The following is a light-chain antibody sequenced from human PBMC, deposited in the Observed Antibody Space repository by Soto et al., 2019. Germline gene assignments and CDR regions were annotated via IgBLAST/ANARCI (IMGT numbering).Light chain of an antibody. J-gene: IGLJ2*01. Sequence: QAVVTQPPSVSAAAGQKVTISCSGSSSNIGNNYVSWYQQLPGTAPKVLIYDNNKRPSGIPDRFSGSKAGTSATLGITGLQTGDEADYYCGTWDSNLSAVVFGGGTKLTVL. CDR2: DNN. V-gene: IGLV1-51*01. CDR1: SSNIGNNY. CDR3: GTWDSNLSAVV.